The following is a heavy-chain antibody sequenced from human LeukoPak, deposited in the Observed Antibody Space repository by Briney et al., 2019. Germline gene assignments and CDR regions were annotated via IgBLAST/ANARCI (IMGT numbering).Heavy chain of an antibody. CDR1: GGSISSYY. CDR3: ARAQIAVAANWFDP. D-gene: IGHD6-19*01. V-gene: IGHV4-59*01. J-gene: IGHJ5*02. Sequence: PSETLSLTCTVSGGSISSYYWSWIRQPPGKGLEWIGYIYYSGSTNYNPSLKSRVTISVDTSKNQFSLKLSSVTAADTAVYYCARAQIAVAANWFDPWGQGTLVTVSS. CDR2: IYYSGST.